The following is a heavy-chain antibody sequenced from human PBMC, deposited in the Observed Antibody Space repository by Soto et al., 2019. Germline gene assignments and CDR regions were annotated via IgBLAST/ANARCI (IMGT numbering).Heavy chain of an antibody. CDR1: GGSFSGYY. CDR2: INHSGST. CDR3: ARGKVYRWFDP. J-gene: IGHJ5*02. D-gene: IGHD2-15*01. Sequence: KPSETLSLTCAVYGGSFSGYYWSWIRQPPGKGLEWIGEINHSGSTNYNPSLKSRVTISVDTSKNQFSLKLSSVTAADTAVYYCARGKVYRWFDPWGQGTLVTVSS. V-gene: IGHV4-34*01.